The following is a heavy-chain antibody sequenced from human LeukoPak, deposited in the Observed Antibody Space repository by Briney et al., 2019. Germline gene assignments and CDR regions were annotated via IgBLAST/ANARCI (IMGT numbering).Heavy chain of an antibody. CDR2: INHSGGST. J-gene: IGHJ4*02. Sequence: GASVKVSCKASGYTFTSYYMHWVRQAPGQGLEWMGIINHSGGSTTYAQKFQGRLTMTRDTSTSTVYMELSSLRSEDTAVYYCARPQGAYCGGDCYLDYWGQGTLVTVSS. CDR1: GYTFTSYY. D-gene: IGHD2-21*02. V-gene: IGHV1-46*01. CDR3: ARPQGAYCGGDCYLDY.